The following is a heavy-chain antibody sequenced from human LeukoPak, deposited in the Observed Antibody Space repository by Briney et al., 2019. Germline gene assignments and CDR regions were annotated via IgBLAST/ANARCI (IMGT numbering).Heavy chain of an antibody. Sequence: PSETLSLTCTVSGGSISSGDYYWSWIRQPPGKGLEWIGYIYYSGSTYYNPSLRSRVTISVDTSKNQFSLKLSPVTAADTAVYYCANRGSHQEYNWFDPWGQGTLVTVSS. D-gene: IGHD1-26*01. CDR3: ANRGSHQEYNWFDP. CDR1: GGSISSGDYY. CDR2: IYYSGST. J-gene: IGHJ5*02. V-gene: IGHV4-30-4*01.